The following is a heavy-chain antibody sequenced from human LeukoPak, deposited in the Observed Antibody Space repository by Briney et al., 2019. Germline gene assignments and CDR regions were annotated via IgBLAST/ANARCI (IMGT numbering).Heavy chain of an antibody. CDR1: GGSISSGGYY. J-gene: IGHJ5*02. Sequence: SETLSLTCTVSGGSISSGGYYWSWIRQHPGKGLEWIGYIYYSGSTYYNPSLKSRVTISVDTSKNQFSLKLSSVTAADTAVYYCARDRIAAPTSNWFDPWGQGTLVTVSS. D-gene: IGHD6-13*01. V-gene: IGHV4-31*03. CDR2: IYYSGST. CDR3: ARDRIAAPTSNWFDP.